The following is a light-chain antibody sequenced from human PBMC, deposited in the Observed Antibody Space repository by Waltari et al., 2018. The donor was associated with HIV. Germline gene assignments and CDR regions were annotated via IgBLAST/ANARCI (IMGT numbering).Light chain of an antibody. CDR1: SSAVGSYNL. Sequence: QSALTPPASVSGSPGPSITMSCTGTSSAVGSYNLFSWYHQHPGKAPKLLIYEVNMRPPGITNRFSGFKSGNTASLTITGLQAEDEADYHCCSYAIGGTFVFGGGTKVTVL. V-gene: IGLV2-23*02. J-gene: IGLJ2*01. CDR3: CSYAIGGTFV. CDR2: EVN.